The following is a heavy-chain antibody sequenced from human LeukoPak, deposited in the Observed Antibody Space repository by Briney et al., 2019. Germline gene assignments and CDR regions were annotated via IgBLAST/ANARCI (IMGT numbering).Heavy chain of an antibody. V-gene: IGHV4-30-4*08. Sequence: SSETLSLTCTVSGGSISSGDYYWSWIRQPPGKGLEWIGYIYYSGSTYYNPSLKSRVTISVDTSKNQFPLKLSSVTAADTAVYYCARRSARLWFGESLYYFDYWGQGTLVTVSS. CDR3: ARRSARLWFGESLYYFDY. D-gene: IGHD3-10*01. J-gene: IGHJ4*02. CDR2: IYYSGST. CDR1: GGSISSGDYY.